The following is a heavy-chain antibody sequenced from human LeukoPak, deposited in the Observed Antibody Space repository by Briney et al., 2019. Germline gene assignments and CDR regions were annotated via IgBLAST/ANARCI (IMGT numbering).Heavy chain of an antibody. CDR1: GGSISSGGYY. V-gene: IGHV4-31*03. CDR2: IYYSGST. Sequence: SQTLSLTCTVSGGSISSGGYYWSWIRQHPGKGLEWIGYIYYSGSTYYNPSLKSRVTISVDTSKNQFSLKLSSVTAADTAVYYCARSDCSSTSCYRLNWLDPWGQGTLVTVSS. J-gene: IGHJ5*02. CDR3: ARSDCSSTSCYRLNWLDP. D-gene: IGHD2-2*02.